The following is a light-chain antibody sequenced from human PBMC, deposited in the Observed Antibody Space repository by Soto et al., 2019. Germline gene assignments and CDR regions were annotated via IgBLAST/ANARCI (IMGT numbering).Light chain of an antibody. J-gene: IGKJ1*01. V-gene: IGKV3-20*01. Sequence: EIVLTQSPGTLSLSPGERATLSCRASPSVTNYLAWYQQKPGQAPRLLIYGASSRATGIPDRFSGSGSGTDFTLTINRLEPEDFAVYYCQHYGSSLWTFGQGTKVDIK. CDR1: PSVTNY. CDR3: QHYGSSLWT. CDR2: GAS.